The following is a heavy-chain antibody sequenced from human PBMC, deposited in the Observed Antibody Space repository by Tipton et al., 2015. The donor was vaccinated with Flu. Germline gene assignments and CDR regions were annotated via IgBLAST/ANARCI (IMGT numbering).Heavy chain of an antibody. Sequence: VQLVQSGREVKKPGESLRISCKGSGYIFSDYWLAWVRQVPGRGLEWMGIIYPGDSDTRYNAPFQGQVTISADKSTTTAYLQWSSLRASDSATYYCARHADGYDYGYRNGMDVWGQGTTVIVSS. V-gene: IGHV5-51*01. CDR2: IYPGDSDT. J-gene: IGHJ6*02. CDR1: GYIFSDYW. CDR3: ARHADGYDYGYRNGMDV. D-gene: IGHD4/OR15-4a*01.